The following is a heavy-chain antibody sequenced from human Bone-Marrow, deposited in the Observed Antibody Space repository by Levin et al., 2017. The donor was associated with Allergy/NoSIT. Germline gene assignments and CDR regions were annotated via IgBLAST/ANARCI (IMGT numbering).Heavy chain of an antibody. J-gene: IGHJ6*03. CDR3: ATHFLLRDDNYYYYYMDV. CDR1: GFTFSSYG. D-gene: IGHD3-3*02. CDR2: IWYDGSNK. V-gene: IGHV3-33*01. Sequence: GGSLRLSCAASGFTFSSYGMHWVRQAPGKGLEWVAVIWYDGSNKYYADSVKGRFTISRDNSKNTLYLQMNSLRAEDTAVYYCATHFLLRDDNYYYYYMDVWGKGTTVTVSS.